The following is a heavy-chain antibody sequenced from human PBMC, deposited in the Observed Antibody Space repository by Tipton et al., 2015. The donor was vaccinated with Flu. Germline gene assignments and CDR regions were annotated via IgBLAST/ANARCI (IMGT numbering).Heavy chain of an antibody. D-gene: IGHD6-13*01. CDR3: ARGPLPDSNWYNGMDV. Sequence: SLRLSCAASGFTFSSYDIHWVRQGTGKGLEWDSAIGSAGDTFYLDSVKGRFTISRDNAKNSLYLQMNSLRVGDTAVYYCARGPLPDSNWYNGMDVWGQGTTVTVSS. CDR2: IGSAGDT. V-gene: IGHV3-13*01. J-gene: IGHJ6*02. CDR1: GFTFSSYD.